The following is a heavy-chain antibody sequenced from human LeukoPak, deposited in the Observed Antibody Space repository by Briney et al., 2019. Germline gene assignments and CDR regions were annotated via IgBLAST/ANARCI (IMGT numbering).Heavy chain of an antibody. CDR1: GYTSTGYY. Sequence: ASVKVSCKASGYTSTGYYMHWVRQAPGQGVEWMGWINPNSGGTNYAQKFQGRVTMTRDTSISTAYMELSRLRSDDTAVYYCARERGETTYYDFWSGHKGAFDIWGQGTMVTVSS. D-gene: IGHD3-3*01. J-gene: IGHJ3*02. CDR3: ARERGETTYYDFWSGHKGAFDI. V-gene: IGHV1-2*02. CDR2: INPNSGGT.